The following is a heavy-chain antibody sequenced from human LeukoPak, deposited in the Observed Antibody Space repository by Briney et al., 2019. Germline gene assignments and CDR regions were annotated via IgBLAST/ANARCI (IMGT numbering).Heavy chain of an antibody. CDR1: GFTFSNAW. V-gene: IGHV3-15*01. Sequence: GGSLRLSCAASGFTFSNAWMSWVRQAPGKGLEWVGRIKSKTDGGTTDYAAPVKGRFTISRDDSKNTLYLQMNSLRAEDTAVYYCAKVKGGQQQLVPEWLREYYFDYWGQGTLVTVSS. CDR3: AKVKGGQQQLVPEWLREYYFDY. J-gene: IGHJ4*02. D-gene: IGHD6-13*01. CDR2: IKSKTDGGTT.